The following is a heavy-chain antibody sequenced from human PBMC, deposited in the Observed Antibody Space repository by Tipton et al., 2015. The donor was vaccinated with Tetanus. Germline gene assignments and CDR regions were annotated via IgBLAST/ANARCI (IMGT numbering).Heavy chain of an antibody. Sequence: SLRLSCTASGFSFISYAIHWVRQAPGKGLEWVAVISYDGSNKYYADSVKGRFTISRDNSKNTLYLQMNSLRAEDTAVYYCAKGAYYYDSSGYYLLDYWGQGTLVTVSS. CDR3: AKGAYYYDSSGYYLLDY. V-gene: IGHV3-30*04. D-gene: IGHD3-22*01. CDR2: ISYDGSNK. J-gene: IGHJ4*02. CDR1: GFSFISYA.